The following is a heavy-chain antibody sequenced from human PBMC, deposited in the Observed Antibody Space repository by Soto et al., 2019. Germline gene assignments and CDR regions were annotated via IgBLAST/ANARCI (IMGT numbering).Heavy chain of an antibody. CDR1: GYSISNGYY. Sequence: SETLSLTCAVSGYSISNGYYWGWIRQPPGKGLEWIGSIYHSGRTYYNPSLKSRVTISVDTSKNQFSLKLSSVTAADTAVHYCARAIYYYDSNDYTWHFDSWGQGTLVTVSS. D-gene: IGHD3-22*01. V-gene: IGHV4-38-2*01. J-gene: IGHJ4*02. CDR2: IYHSGRT. CDR3: ARAIYYYDSNDYTWHFDS.